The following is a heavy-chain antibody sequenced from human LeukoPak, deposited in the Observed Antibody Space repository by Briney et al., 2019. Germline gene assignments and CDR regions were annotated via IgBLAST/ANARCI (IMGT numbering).Heavy chain of an antibody. V-gene: IGHV4-34*01. D-gene: IGHD3/OR15-3a*01. CDR1: DESLSGHY. CDR3: ARGGTDGVSYYYAMDV. Sequence: PSETLSLTRVLFDESLSGHYWSWIRQSPGKGLEWIGDINHSGGTNYNPSLKSRVTISVDTSKNQFSLRLTSVTAADTAVYYCARGGTDGVSYYYAMDVWGQGTTVIVSS. CDR2: INHSGGT. J-gene: IGHJ6*02.